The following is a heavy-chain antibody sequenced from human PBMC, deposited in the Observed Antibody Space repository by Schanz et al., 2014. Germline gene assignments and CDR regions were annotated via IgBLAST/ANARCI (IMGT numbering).Heavy chain of an antibody. CDR3: VKDIYDFWSGNFDY. Sequence: EVQLVESGGGLVQPGGSLRLSCAGSGFTFSTYWMSWVRQPPGKGLEWVSGISWNSGSIGYEDSVKGRFTISRDNAKNSLYLQMNSLRAEDTALYFCVKDIYDFWSGNFDYWGQGTLVTVSS. CDR2: ISWNSGSI. D-gene: IGHD3-3*01. V-gene: IGHV3-9*01. J-gene: IGHJ4*02. CDR1: GFTFSTYW.